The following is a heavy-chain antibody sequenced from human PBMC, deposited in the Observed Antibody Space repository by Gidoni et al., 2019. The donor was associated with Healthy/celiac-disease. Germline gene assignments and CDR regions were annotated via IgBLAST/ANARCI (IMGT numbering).Heavy chain of an antibody. CDR3: AKTRPMIGDFDY. CDR2: IYYSGST. D-gene: IGHD3-22*01. Sequence: QLQLQESGPGLVKPSETLSLTCTVSGGSISSSSYYWGWIRQPPGKGLEWIGSIYYSGSTYYNPSLKSRVTISVDTSKNQFSLKLSSVTAADTAVYYCAKTRPMIGDFDYWGQGTLVTVSS. J-gene: IGHJ4*02. V-gene: IGHV4-39*01. CDR1: GGSISSSSYY.